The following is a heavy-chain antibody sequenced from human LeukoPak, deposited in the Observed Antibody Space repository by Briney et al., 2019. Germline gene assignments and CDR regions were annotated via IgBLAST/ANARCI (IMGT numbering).Heavy chain of an antibody. CDR1: GFTFSRYS. Sequence: GGSLRLSCAASGFTFSRYSMHWVRQAPGKGLEYVSAISSNGGSTYYANSVKGRFTISRDNAKNSLYLQMNSLRAEDTALYYCARSGTKRGYSYGSNFDYWGQGTLVTVSS. CDR3: ARSGTKRGYSYGSNFDY. D-gene: IGHD5-18*01. V-gene: IGHV3-64*01. CDR2: ISSNGGST. J-gene: IGHJ4*02.